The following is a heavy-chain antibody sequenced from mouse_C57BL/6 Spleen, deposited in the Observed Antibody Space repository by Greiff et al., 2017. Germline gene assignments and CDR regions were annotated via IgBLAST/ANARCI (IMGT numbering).Heavy chain of an antibody. V-gene: IGHV1-82*01. Sequence: QVQLQQSGPELLKPGASVKISCKASGYAFSSSWMNWVKQRPGKGLEWIGRIYPGDGDTNYNGKFKGKATLTADKSSSTAYMQLSSLTSEDSAVYFCARGKPHYFDYWGQGTTLTVSS. CDR2: IYPGDGDT. CDR3: ARGKPHYFDY. J-gene: IGHJ2*01. CDR1: GYAFSSSW.